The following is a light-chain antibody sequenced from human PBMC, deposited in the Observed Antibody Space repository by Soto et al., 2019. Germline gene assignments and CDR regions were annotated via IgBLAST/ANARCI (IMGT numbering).Light chain of an antibody. CDR1: QNINTW. CDR3: QACNRLYT. CDR2: DAS. V-gene: IGKV1-5*01. Sequence: DIQMTQSPSTLSASVGDRVTITCRARQNINTWLAWFQQKPGRAPKVLIHDASSLESGVRSRFSGSGSGTEFTLTISSLQPDDFATYYFQACNRLYTFGQGTKLEIK. J-gene: IGKJ2*01.